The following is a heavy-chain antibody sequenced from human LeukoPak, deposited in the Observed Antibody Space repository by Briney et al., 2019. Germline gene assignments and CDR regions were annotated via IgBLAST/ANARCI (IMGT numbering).Heavy chain of an antibody. CDR1: GYTFTSYA. CDR3: ARAPRIFGSGYYYGGDY. V-gene: IGHV7-4-1*02. D-gene: IGHD3-22*01. Sequence: ASVKVSCKASGYTFTSYAMNWVRQAPGQGLEWMGWINTNTGNPTYAQGFTGRFVFSLDTSVSTAYLQISSLKTEDTAVYYCARAPRIFGSGYYYGGDYWDQGTLVTVSS. CDR2: INTNTGNP. J-gene: IGHJ4*02.